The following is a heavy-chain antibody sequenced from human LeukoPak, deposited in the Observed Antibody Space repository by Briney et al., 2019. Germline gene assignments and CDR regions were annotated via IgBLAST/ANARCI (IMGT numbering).Heavy chain of an antibody. CDR3: AKRPSYDSSRLYYFDY. CDR1: GFTFSSSV. J-gene: IGHJ4*02. V-gene: IGHV3-23*01. D-gene: IGHD3-22*01. CDR2: ISGFSGNT. Sequence: PGGSLRLSCAASGFTFSSSVLSWVRQAPGKGLEWVSTISGFSGNTYYADSVKGRFTISRDNSKNTLYLQMNSLRAEDTAVYYRAKRPSYDSSRLYYFDYWGQGTLVTVSS.